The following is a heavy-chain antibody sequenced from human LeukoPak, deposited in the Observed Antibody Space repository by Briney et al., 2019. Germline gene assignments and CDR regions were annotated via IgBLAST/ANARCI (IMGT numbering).Heavy chain of an antibody. CDR1: GFTVSSNY. Sequence: PGGSLRLSCAASGFTVSSNYMSWVRQAPGKGLGGVSIIYSGGSTFYSDSVKGRFTISRDNGKNSLYLQLNSLRAEDTAVYYCATDRGFASFDNWGQGTLVTVSS. J-gene: IGHJ4*02. V-gene: IGHV3-53*01. D-gene: IGHD3-3*01. CDR2: IYSGGST. CDR3: ATDRGFASFDN.